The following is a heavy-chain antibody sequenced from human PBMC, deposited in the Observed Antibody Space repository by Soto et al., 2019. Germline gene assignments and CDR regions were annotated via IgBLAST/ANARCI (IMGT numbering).Heavy chain of an antibody. Sequence: QVQLVQSGAEVKKPGASVKVSCKASGYTFTTYAMQWVRQAPGQRLEWMGWINVGNGNTKYSQKFQGRVTITRDTSAITAHMELSSLRSEDTAVYYCAYDSSGYLDYWGQGTLVTVSS. D-gene: IGHD3-22*01. J-gene: IGHJ4*02. CDR2: INVGNGNT. CDR1: GYTFTTYA. V-gene: IGHV1-3*01. CDR3: AYDSSGYLDY.